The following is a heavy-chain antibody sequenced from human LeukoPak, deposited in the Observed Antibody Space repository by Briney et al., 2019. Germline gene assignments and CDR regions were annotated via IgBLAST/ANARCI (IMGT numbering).Heavy chain of an antibody. CDR3: ARAITMIVAYYFDY. D-gene: IGHD3-22*01. J-gene: IGHJ4*02. CDR1: GYTFTSYG. Sequence: ASVKVSCKASGYTFTSYGISWVRQAPGQGLEWMGWISAYNGNTNYAQKLQSRVTMTTDTSTSTAYMELRSLRSDDTAVYYCARAITMIVAYYFDYWGQGTLVTVSS. V-gene: IGHV1-18*01. CDR2: ISAYNGNT.